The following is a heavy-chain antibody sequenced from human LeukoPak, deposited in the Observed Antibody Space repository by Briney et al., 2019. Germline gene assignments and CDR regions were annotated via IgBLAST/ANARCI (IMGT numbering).Heavy chain of an antibody. D-gene: IGHD3/OR15-3a*01. CDR1: GFIFSGYA. Sequence: GGSLRLSCVASGFIFSGYAMHWVRQAPGKGLEWVAVISYDGSNKYYTDSVKGRLTISRDNSKNTLYLQMNSLRSEDTAVYFCARDSGFSGTQRGEYWGHGTLVTVSS. J-gene: IGHJ4*01. CDR2: ISYDGSNK. CDR3: ARDSGFSGTQRGEY. V-gene: IGHV3-30*04.